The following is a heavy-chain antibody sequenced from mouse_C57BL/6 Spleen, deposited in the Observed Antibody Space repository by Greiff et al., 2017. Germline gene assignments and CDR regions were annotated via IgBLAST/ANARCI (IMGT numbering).Heavy chain of an antibody. D-gene: IGHD1-1*01. CDR3: ARGDYYGGSYSRYFDV. CDR2: IYPEDGGT. CDR1: GFNINDYY. J-gene: IGHJ1*03. V-gene: IGHV14-2*01. Sequence: VQLQQSGAELVKPGASVKLSCTASGFNINDYYMHWVKQRTEQGLEWIGRIYPEDGGTNYDPKFQGKATITVDTSSSTAYLQLSSLTSEDAAVXYWARGDYYGGSYSRYFDVWGTGTTVTVSS.